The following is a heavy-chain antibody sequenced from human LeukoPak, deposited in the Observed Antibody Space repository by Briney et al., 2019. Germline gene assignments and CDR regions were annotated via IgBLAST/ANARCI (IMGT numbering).Heavy chain of an antibody. V-gene: IGHV4-39*01. CDR2: IYYSGST. D-gene: IGHD4-17*01. Sequence: PGGSLRLSCAASGFTFSYYSMNWVRQAPGKGLEWIGSIYYSGSTYYNPSLKSRVTMSVDTSKNQFSLNLSSVTAADTAVYYCARLYGDYYFDYWGQGTLVTVSS. CDR1: GFTFSYYSMN. J-gene: IGHJ4*02. CDR3: ARLYGDYYFDY.